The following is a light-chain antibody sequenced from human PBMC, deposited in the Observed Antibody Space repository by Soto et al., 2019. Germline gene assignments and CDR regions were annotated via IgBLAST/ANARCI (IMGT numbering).Light chain of an antibody. J-gene: IGLJ1*01. Sequence: QSVLTQPPSASGTPGQRVTISCSGSNSNIGSNTVNWYQQLPGTAPKLLIYGNNNRPSGVPDRFSGSKSGTSASLAITGLQAEDEADYYCQSHDSSLSGFYVFGTGTKLTVL. CDR1: NSNIGSNT. CDR3: QSHDSSLSGFYV. CDR2: GNN. V-gene: IGLV1-44*01.